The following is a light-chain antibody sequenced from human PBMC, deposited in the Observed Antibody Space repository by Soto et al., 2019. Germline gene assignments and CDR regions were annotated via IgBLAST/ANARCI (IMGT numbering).Light chain of an antibody. CDR3: QQSGSSPIP. Sequence: IVFTRSPGTVCVSPGERASLSCRASQSVISTYLAWYQQKPGQAPRLLIYGASSRATGIPDRFSGSGSGTDFTLTISRLEPEDFAAYYCQQSGSSPIPSAQGTRLEIK. J-gene: IGKJ5*01. V-gene: IGKV3-20*01. CDR1: QSVISTY. CDR2: GAS.